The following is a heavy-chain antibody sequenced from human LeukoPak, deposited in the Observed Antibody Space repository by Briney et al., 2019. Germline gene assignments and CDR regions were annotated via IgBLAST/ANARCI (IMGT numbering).Heavy chain of an antibody. CDR1: GFTVSSNY. Sequence: GGSLRLSCAASGFTVSSNYMSWVRQAPGKGLEWVSVIYSGGSTYYADSVKGRFTISRDNSKNTLYLQMNGLRAEDTAVYYCARDSSGSYLVGMDVWGQGATVTVSS. V-gene: IGHV3-66*01. CDR2: IYSGGST. J-gene: IGHJ6*02. D-gene: IGHD1-26*01. CDR3: ARDSSGSYLVGMDV.